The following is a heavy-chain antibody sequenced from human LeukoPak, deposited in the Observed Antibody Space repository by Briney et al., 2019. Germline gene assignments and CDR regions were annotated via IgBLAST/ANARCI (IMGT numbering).Heavy chain of an antibody. CDR2: IYSGGST. CDR1: GGSISSGGYY. CDR3: ARDEPGYSSSWYGAFDI. Sequence: ETLSLTCTVSGGSISSGGYYWSWVRQAPGKGLEWVSVIYSGGSTYYADSVKGRFTISRDNSKNTLYLQMNSLRAEDTAVYYCARDEPGYSSSWYGAFDIWGQGTMVTVSS. D-gene: IGHD6-13*01. V-gene: IGHV3-53*01. J-gene: IGHJ3*02.